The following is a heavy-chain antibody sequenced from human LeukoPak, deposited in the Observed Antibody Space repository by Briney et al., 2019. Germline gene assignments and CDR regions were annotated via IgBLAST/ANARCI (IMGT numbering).Heavy chain of an antibody. V-gene: IGHV1-2*02. CDR2: INPYSGGT. J-gene: IGHJ4*02. CDR1: GYTFTGYY. Sequence: ASVKVSCKASGYTFTGYYMHWVRQAPGQGLEWMGWINPYSGGTNYAQKFQGRVTMTRDTSISTVYMELSRLRSDDTAVYYCARLEPTVGFGYWGQGTLVTVSS. D-gene: IGHD1-14*01. CDR3: ARLEPTVGFGY.